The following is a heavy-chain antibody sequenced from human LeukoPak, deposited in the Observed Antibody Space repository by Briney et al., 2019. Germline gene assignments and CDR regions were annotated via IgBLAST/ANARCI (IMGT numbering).Heavy chain of an antibody. J-gene: IGHJ6*02. D-gene: IGHD3-16*01. Sequence: PGGSLRLSCAASGFTFSNAWMNWVRQAPGKGLEWVGRIKSKTDGGTTDYAAPVKGRFTISRDDSKNTLYLQMNSLRDEDTAVYYCARIPGGYYYAMDVWGQGTTVTVSS. V-gene: IGHV3-15*07. CDR1: GFTFSNAW. CDR2: IKSKTDGGTT. CDR3: ARIPGGYYYAMDV.